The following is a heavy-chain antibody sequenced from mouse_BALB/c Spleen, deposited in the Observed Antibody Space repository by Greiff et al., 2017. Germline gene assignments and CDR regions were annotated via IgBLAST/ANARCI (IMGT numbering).Heavy chain of an antibody. CDR1: GFTFTDYY. CDR3: ARETDWEGYWYFDV. D-gene: IGHD4-1*01. Sequence: EVKLVESGGGLVQPGGSLRLSCATSGFTFTDYYMSWVRQPPGKALEWLGFIRNKANGYTTEYSASVKGRFTISRDNSQSILYLQMNTLRAEDSATYYCARETDWEGYWYFDVWGAGTTVTVSS. V-gene: IGHV7-3*02. CDR2: IRNKANGYTT. J-gene: IGHJ1*01.